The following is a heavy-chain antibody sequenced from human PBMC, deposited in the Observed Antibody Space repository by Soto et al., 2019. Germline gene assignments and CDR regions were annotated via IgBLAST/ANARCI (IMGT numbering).Heavy chain of an antibody. CDR1: GFSLRTKGVG. D-gene: IGHD5-12*01. CDR3: AHLYAESGYDWRYDP. Sequence: QITLKESGPPLVEPTQTLTLTCNFSGFSLRTKGVGVGWIRQPPGKALEWLGIIYWDDDKRYRPSLNNRLTITKDTSKNQVVLTMTNVDTVDTGTYFCAHLYAESGYDWRYDPWGQGTRVTVSS. J-gene: IGHJ5*02. V-gene: IGHV2-5*02. CDR2: IYWDDDK.